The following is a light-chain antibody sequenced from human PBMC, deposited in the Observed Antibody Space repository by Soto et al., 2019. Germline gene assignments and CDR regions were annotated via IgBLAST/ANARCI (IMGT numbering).Light chain of an antibody. CDR1: RSINSD. V-gene: IGKV1-39*01. Sequence: DIQMTQSPSSLSASVGDRVTITCRASRSINSDLNWYQQKPGKAPKLLIYAASNLDGGVPSKFSGSGSGTDFTLTISSLQPEDVATYYCQQSYTTPWTFGQGTKVEIK. CDR3: QQSYTTPWT. J-gene: IGKJ1*01. CDR2: AAS.